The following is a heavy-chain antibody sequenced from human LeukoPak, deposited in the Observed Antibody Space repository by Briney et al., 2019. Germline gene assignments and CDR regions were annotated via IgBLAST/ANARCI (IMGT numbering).Heavy chain of an antibody. CDR1: GYSFTSYW. Sequence: ESLKISCKGSGYSFTSYWIGWVRQVPGKGLEWMGIIYPGDSDTRYSPSFQGQVTISADKSISTAYLQWSSLKVSDTAMYYCARHYSSGWYGDWFDPWGQGTLVTVSS. D-gene: IGHD6-19*01. J-gene: IGHJ5*02. CDR2: IYPGDSDT. V-gene: IGHV5-51*01. CDR3: ARHYSSGWYGDWFDP.